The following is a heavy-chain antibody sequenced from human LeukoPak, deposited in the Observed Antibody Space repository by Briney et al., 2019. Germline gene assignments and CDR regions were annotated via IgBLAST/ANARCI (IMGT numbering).Heavy chain of an antibody. V-gene: IGHV4-59*01. CDR1: GGSISSYY. J-gene: IGHJ3*02. CDR3: ARSRLLWFGELSPDASDI. CDR2: IYYSGST. D-gene: IGHD3-10*01. Sequence: SETLSLTCTVSGGSISSYYWSWIRQPPGKGLEWIGYIYYSGSTNYNPSLKSRVTISVDTSKNQFSLKLSSVTAADTAVYYCARSRLLWFGELSPDASDIWGQGTMVTVSS.